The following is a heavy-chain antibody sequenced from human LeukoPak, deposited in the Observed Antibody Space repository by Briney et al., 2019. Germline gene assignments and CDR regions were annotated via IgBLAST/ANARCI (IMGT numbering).Heavy chain of an antibody. D-gene: IGHD2-2*01. CDR1: GGSISSSSYY. Sequence: SETLSLTCTVSGGSISSSSYYWGWIRQPPGKGLEWLGSIYYSGSTYYNPSLKSRVTISVDTSKNQFSLKLSSVTAADTAVYYCASTREDIVVVPAATYYYYGMDVWGQGTTVTVSS. CDR3: ASTREDIVVVPAATYYYYGMDV. J-gene: IGHJ6*02. V-gene: IGHV4-39*01. CDR2: IYYSGST.